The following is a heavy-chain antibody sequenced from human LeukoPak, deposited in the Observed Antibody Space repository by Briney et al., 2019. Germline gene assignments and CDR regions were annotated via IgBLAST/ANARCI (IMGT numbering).Heavy chain of an antibody. CDR3: ARDWGSPIGQQLARFDP. CDR1: GYTFTGYY. J-gene: IGHJ5*02. V-gene: IGHV1-2*02. CDR2: INPNSRGT. Sequence: ASVKLSCKASGYTFTGYYMHWVRQAPGQGLEWMGWINPNSRGTNYAKKFQGRVTMTRETSISTAYMELSRLRSDDTAVYYCARDWGSPIGQQLARFDPWGQGTLVTVSA. D-gene: IGHD6-13*01.